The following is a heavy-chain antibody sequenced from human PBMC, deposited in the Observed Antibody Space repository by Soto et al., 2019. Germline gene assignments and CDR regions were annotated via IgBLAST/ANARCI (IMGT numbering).Heavy chain of an antibody. D-gene: IGHD7-27*01. J-gene: IGHJ6*02. V-gene: IGHV3-30*02. CDR3: AKWGLSGHGMDV. Sequence: SVKGRFTISKDNSKNTVYLQMNRLRIEDTAVYYCAKWGLSGHGMDVWGQGTTVTVSS.